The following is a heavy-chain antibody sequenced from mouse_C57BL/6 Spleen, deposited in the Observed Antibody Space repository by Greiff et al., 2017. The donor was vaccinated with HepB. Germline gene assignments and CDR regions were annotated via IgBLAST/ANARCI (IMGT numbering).Heavy chain of an antibody. V-gene: IGHV1-76*01. CDR3: AREDYYGSSLYYFDY. CDR1: GYTFTDYY. J-gene: IGHJ2*01. CDR2: IYPGSGNT. Sequence: QVQLQQSGAELVRPGASVKLSCKASGYTFTDYYINWVKQRPGQGLEWIARIYPGSGNTYYNEKFKGKATLTAEKSSSTAYMQLSSLTSEDSAVYFCAREDYYGSSLYYFDYWGQGTTLTVPS. D-gene: IGHD1-1*01.